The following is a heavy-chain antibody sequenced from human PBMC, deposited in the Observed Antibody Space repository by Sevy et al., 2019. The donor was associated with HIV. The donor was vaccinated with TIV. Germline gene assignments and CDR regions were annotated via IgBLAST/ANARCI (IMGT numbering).Heavy chain of an antibody. D-gene: IGHD3-10*01. CDR3: AGAAPAYFYAMDV. V-gene: IGHV4-34*01. J-gene: IGHJ6*02. CDR2: INHSGST. CDR1: GVSFSGYY. Sequence: SETLSLTCAVYGVSFSGYYWNWIRQSPGKGLEWIGEINHSGSTHYNPSLKSRVTISVDTSKNQFSLKLTSVTAADTAVYFCAGAAPAYFYAMDVWGQGTTVTVSS.